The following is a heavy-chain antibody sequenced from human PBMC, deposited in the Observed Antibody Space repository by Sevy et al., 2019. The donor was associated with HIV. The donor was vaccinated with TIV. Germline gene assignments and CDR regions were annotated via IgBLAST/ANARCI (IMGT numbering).Heavy chain of an antibody. J-gene: IGHJ4*02. CDR2: INWNGGRS. Sequence: GGSLRLSCAASGFTFDDFGMSWVRQAPGKGLEWVSAINWNGGRSAYGDSVKGRFTISRDNAKNSLDLQMNSLRVEDTAFYYCARGGERPRYYDSSGGHFDHWGQGTLVTVSS. CDR1: GFTFDDFG. V-gene: IGHV3-20*04. D-gene: IGHD3-22*01. CDR3: ARGGERPRYYDSSGGHFDH.